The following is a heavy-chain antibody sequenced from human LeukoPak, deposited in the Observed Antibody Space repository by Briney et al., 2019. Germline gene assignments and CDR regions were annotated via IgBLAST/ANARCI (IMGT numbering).Heavy chain of an antibody. CDR1: GGSISSGSYY. CDR3: ATVWEHGDY. CDR2: IYTSGST. Sequence: KPSETLSPTCTVSGGSISSGSYYWSWIRQPAGKGLEWIGRIYTSGSTNYNPSLKSRVTISVDTSKNQFSLKLSSVTAADTAVYYCATVWEHGDYWGQGTLVTVSS. J-gene: IGHJ4*02. D-gene: IGHD1-26*01. V-gene: IGHV4-61*02.